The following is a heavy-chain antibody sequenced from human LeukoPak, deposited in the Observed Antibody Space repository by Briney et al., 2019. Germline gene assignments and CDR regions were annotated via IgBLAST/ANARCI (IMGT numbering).Heavy chain of an antibody. J-gene: IGHJ6*03. V-gene: IGHV1-69*05. Sequence: SVKVSCKASGGTFSSYAISWVRQAPGQGLEWMGGIIPIFGTANYAQKFQGRVTITTDESTSTAYMELSSLRSEDTAVYYCARVEPITMVRGIFYYYMDVWGKGTTVTVSS. CDR3: ARVEPITMVRGIFYYYMDV. CDR1: GGTFSSYA. D-gene: IGHD3-10*01. CDR2: IIPIFGTA.